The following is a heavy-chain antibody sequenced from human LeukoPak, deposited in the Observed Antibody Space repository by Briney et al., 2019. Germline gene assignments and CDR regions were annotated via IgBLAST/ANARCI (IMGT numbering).Heavy chain of an antibody. CDR3: VRATYYDFWSGYYAVYYYYGMDV. D-gene: IGHD3-3*01. Sequence: GASVKVSCKASGYTFTSYDINWVRQATGQGLEWMGWMNPNSGNTGYAQKFQGRVTMTRNTSISTAYMELSSLRSEDTAVYYCVRATYYDFWSGYYAVYYYYGMDVWGQGTTVTVSS. V-gene: IGHV1-8*01. CDR1: GYTFTSYD. J-gene: IGHJ6*02. CDR2: MNPNSGNT.